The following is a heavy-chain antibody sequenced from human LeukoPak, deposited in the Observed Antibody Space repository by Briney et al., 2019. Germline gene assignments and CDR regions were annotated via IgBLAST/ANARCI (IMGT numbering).Heavy chain of an antibody. CDR3: ASGYFAHTFDF. D-gene: IGHD2-2*03. J-gene: IGHJ4*02. CDR2: IYYSGST. V-gene: IGHV4-39*01. Sequence: SETLSLTCTVSGGSISSSSYYWGWIRQPPGKGLEWIGSIYYSGSTYYNPSLKTRVTISIDTSKNQFSLKLTSVTAADTAIFYCASGYFAHTFDFWGQGTLGTVSS. CDR1: GGSISSSSYY.